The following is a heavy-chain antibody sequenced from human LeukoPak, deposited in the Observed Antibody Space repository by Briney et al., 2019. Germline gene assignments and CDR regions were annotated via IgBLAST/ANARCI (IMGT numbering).Heavy chain of an antibody. CDR1: GYTFTSYG. D-gene: IGHD2-2*01. V-gene: IGHV1-18*01. CDR3: ARRQYQLPYFDY. Sequence: ASVKVSCKASGYTFTSYGISWVRQAPGQGLEWMGWISAYNGNTNYAQKFQGRVTITADESTSTAYMELSSLRSEDTAVYYCARRQYQLPYFDYWGQGTLVTVSS. CDR2: ISAYNGNT. J-gene: IGHJ4*02.